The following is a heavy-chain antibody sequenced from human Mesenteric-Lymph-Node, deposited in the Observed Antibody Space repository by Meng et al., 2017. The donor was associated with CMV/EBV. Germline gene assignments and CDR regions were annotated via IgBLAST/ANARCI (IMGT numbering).Heavy chain of an antibody. V-gene: IGHV3-7*01. CDR2: INPDGSGG. D-gene: IGHD2-15*01. CDR3: ARPPGRMFDY. Sequence: GESLKISCAASGFTVSSNYMTWVRQAPGKGLEWVANINPDGSGGQYVDSVKGRFTISRDNAKNSLYLQMDSLRVEDTAVYYCARPPGRMFDYWGQGTLVTVSS. CDR1: GFTVSSNY. J-gene: IGHJ4*02.